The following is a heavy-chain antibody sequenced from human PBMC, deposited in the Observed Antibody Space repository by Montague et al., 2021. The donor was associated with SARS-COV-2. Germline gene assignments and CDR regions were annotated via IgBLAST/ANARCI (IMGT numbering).Heavy chain of an antibody. Sequence: SETLSLTCTVSGGSVSSGSYYWSWIRQPPGKGLEWIGYMYDSGITHYASGITHYNPSLRSRVSISVDRSVNQFALSLSSFTAADTAVYYCAGSDGYKQTMEYWGQGNLVHVSS. D-gene: IGHD5-24*01. V-gene: IGHV4-61*01. CDR2: MYDSGITHYASGIT. CDR3: AGSDGYKQTMEY. CDR1: GGSVSSGSYY. J-gene: IGHJ4*02.